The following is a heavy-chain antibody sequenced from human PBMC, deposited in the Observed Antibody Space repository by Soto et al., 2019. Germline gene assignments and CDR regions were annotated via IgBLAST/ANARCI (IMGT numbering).Heavy chain of an antibody. J-gene: IGHJ6*03. CDR2: ISAYNGNT. Sequence: VASVKVSCKASGYTFTGYDINWVRQATGQGLEWMGWISAYNGNTNYAQKLQGRVTMTTDTSTSTAYMELRSLRSDDTAVYYCARDLHEDYYYYYMDVWGKGTTVTVSS. CDR3: ARDLHEDYYYYYMDV. V-gene: IGHV1-18*01. CDR1: GYTFTGYD.